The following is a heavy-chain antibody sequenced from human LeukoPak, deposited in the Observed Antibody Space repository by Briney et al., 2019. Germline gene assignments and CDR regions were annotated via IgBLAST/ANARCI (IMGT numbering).Heavy chain of an antibody. D-gene: IGHD4-17*01. CDR1: GFTFSSSA. CDR2: ISNNGGYT. J-gene: IGHJ6*02. CDR3: ARFGIGYGDYYYFYGVDV. V-gene: IGHV3-23*01. Sequence: PGGSLRLSCAASGFTFSSSAMSWVRQAPGQGLEWVSAISNNGGYTYYADSVQGRFTLSRDNSKSTLCLQVNSLRADDTAVYYCARFGIGYGDYYYFYGVDVWGQGTTVTVSS.